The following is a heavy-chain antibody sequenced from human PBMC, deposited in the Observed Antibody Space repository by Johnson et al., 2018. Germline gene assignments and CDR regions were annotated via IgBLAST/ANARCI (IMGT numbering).Heavy chain of an antibody. CDR1: GFTFSSYS. CDR2: ISSSGSTI. V-gene: IGHV3-48*04. Sequence: VQLQESGGGLVQPGGSLRLSCAASGFTFSSYSMNWVRQAPWKGLEWVSYISSSGSTIYYADSVKGRFTIPRDNAKNSLDLQMNSLRAEDTAVYYCASSSSGWQGLYYYYYMDVWGKGTTVTVSS. J-gene: IGHJ6*03. CDR3: ASSSSGWQGLYYYYYMDV. D-gene: IGHD6-19*01.